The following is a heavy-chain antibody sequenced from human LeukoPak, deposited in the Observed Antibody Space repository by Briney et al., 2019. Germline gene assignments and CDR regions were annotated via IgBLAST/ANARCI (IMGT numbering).Heavy chain of an antibody. CDR1: GFTFSSYS. CDR3: ASVAMKEPHDAFDI. V-gene: IGHV3-21*01. J-gene: IGHJ3*02. Sequence: GGSLRLSCAASGFTFSSYSMNRVRQAPGKGLEWVSSISSSSSYIYYADSVKGRFTISRDNAKNSLYLQMNSLRAEDTAVYYCASVAMKEPHDAFDIWGQGTMVTVSS. CDR2: ISSSSSYI.